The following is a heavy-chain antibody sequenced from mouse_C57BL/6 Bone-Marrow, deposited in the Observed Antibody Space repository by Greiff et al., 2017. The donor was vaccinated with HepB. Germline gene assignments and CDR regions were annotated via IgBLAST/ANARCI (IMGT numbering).Heavy chain of an antibody. V-gene: IGHV1-69*01. CDR1: GYTFTSYW. Sequence: VQLQQPGAELVMPGASVKLSCKASGYTFTSYWMHWVKQRPGQGLEWIGEIDPSDSYTNYNQKFKGKSTLTVDKSSSTAYMQLSSLTSEDSAVYYCARATETFESAYGGRGTLVTVTA. CDR2: IDPSDSYT. J-gene: IGHJ3*01. CDR3: ARATETFESAY.